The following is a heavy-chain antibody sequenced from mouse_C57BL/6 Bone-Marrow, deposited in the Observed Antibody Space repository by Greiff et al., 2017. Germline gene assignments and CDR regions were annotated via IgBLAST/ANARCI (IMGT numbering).Heavy chain of an antibody. CDR2: IVPSSGGT. D-gene: IGHD2-4*01. CDR3: ARRRIYCDYLYYYAIDY. Sequence: QVQLKQPGAELVKPGASVKLSCKASGYTFTSYWMHWVKQRPGRGLEWIGRIVPSSGGTKYNEKFKSKATLTVDKPTSTAYMQLSSLTSEDPAVYYCARRRIYCDYLYYYAIDYWGQGTSVTVSS. J-gene: IGHJ4*01. CDR1: GYTFTSYW. V-gene: IGHV1-72*01.